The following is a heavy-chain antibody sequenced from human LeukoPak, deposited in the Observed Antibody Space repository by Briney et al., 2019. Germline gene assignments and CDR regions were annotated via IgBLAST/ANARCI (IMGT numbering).Heavy chain of an antibody. D-gene: IGHD2-8*01. Sequence: GGSLRLSCAASGFTFSNDAMTWVRQAPGQGLEWVSTITGSDDRTYYADSVEGRFTISRDYSTNTMHMQMNSLRTEDTAMYYCAKGPQLNNGHHPDYWGQGTLVTVYS. CDR3: AKGPQLNNGHHPDY. CDR1: GFTFSNDA. CDR2: ITGSDDRT. V-gene: IGHV3-23*01. J-gene: IGHJ4*02.